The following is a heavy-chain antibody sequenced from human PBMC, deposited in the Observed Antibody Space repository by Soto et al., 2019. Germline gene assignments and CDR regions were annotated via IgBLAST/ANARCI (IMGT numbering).Heavy chain of an antibody. V-gene: IGHV3-30*18. CDR2: VLYDGRNK. CDR3: AKAGYYDSSGYYELDY. Sequence: PGGSLRLSCAASGFTFSSYGMHWVRQAPGKGLEWVAVVLYDGRNKYYADSVKGRFTISRDNSKNTVYLQMNSLRAEDTAVYYCAKAGYYDSSGYYELDYWGQGTLVTVSS. J-gene: IGHJ4*02. CDR1: GFTFSSYG. D-gene: IGHD3-22*01.